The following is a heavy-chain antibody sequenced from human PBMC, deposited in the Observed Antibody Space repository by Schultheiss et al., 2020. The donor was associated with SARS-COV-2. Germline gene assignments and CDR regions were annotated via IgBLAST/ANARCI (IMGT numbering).Heavy chain of an antibody. CDR2: INANSGGT. CDR1: GYTFTGYY. J-gene: IGHJ6*02. CDR3: ARMGYYYYAMDV. V-gene: IGHV1-2*06. Sequence: ASVKVSCRASGYTFTGYYMHWVRQAPGQGLEWVGRINANSGGTDYGQKLQGRVTMTTDTSTNTAYMDLRSLRSDDTAVYYCARMGYYYYAMDVWGQGTTVTVSS.